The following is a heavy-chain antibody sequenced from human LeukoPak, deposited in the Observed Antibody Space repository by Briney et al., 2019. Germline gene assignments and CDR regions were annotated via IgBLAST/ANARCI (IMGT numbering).Heavy chain of an antibody. Sequence: GGSLRLSCAASGFTFSSYWMSWVRQAPGKGLEWVANIKQDGSEKYYVDSVKGGFTISRDNAKNSLYLQMNSLRAEDTAVYYCARGFSSGWYFDYWGQGTLVTVPS. V-gene: IGHV3-7*01. CDR3: ARGFSSGWYFDY. J-gene: IGHJ4*02. CDR1: GFTFSSYW. D-gene: IGHD6-19*01. CDR2: IKQDGSEK.